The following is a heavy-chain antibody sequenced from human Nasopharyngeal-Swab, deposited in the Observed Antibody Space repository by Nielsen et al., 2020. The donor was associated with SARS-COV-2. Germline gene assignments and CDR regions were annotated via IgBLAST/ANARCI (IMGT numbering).Heavy chain of an antibody. V-gene: IGHV3-21*01. CDR2: ISSSSTYI. J-gene: IGHJ6*02. Sequence: GESLKISCVASGITFSSYSMNWVRQAPGKGLEWVSSISSSSTYIYYADSVKGRFTISRDNAKNLLYLQMNSLRAEDTAVYYCASDPLTFYDSWSGPRPLEEPYGLDVWGQGTTVPSP. CDR3: ASDPLTFYDSWSGPRPLEEPYGLDV. CDR1: GITFSSYS. D-gene: IGHD3-3*01.